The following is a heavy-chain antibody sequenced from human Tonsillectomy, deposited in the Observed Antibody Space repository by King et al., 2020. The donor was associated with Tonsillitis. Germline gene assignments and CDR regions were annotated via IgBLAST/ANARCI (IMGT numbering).Heavy chain of an antibody. V-gene: IGHV3-48*01. J-gene: IGHJ4*02. CDR1: GFTFSSYG. Sequence: VQLVESGGGLVQSGGSLRLSCAASGFTFSSYGMNWVRQAPGKGLEWLSYISSSSGSTNYADSVKGRFTISRDNAKSSLYLQLNSLRAEDTAVYYCTRGGTARPDDWGQGALVTVSS. D-gene: IGHD1-14*01. CDR3: TRGGTARPDD. CDR2: ISSSSGST.